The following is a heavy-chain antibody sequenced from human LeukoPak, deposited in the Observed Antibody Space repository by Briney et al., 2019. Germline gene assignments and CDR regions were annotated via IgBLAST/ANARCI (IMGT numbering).Heavy chain of an antibody. V-gene: IGHV1-8*01. CDR3: ARGDGGSYFSSYYYYYGMDG. CDR2: MNPNSGNT. J-gene: IGHJ6*02. D-gene: IGHD1-26*01. CDR1: GYTFTNYD. Sequence: ASVTVSYKASGYTFTNYDIHWVRQATGQGLAWMGWMNPNSGNTGYAQKFQGRVTMTRNTSISTAYMELSSLRSEDTAVYYCARGDGGSYFSSYYYYYGMDGWGQGTTVTVSS.